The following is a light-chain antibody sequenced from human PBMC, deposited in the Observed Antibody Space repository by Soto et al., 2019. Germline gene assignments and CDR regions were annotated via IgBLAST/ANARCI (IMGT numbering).Light chain of an antibody. CDR2: GAS. CDR3: QQYHNSPWT. CDR1: QSVSSTY. V-gene: IGKV3-20*01. J-gene: IGKJ1*01. Sequence: EIVLAQSPGTLSLSPGERATLSCRASQSVSSTYLAWYQQRPGQAPRLLIHGASNRATGVPDRFSGRGSGTDFTLTISRLEPEDFAVYYCQQYHNSPWTFGQGTKVEIK.